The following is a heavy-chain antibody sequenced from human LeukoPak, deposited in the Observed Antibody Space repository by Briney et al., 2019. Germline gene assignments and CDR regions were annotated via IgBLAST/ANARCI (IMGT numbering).Heavy chain of an antibody. V-gene: IGHV4-39*07. Sequence: SETLSLTCTVSGGSISSSSYYWSWIRQPPWKGLEWIGSIYYSGSTYDNPSLKSRVTISVDTSKNQFSLNLSSVTAADTDVYSCARGPTDAYNSFDPWGQGTLVTVSS. CDR1: GGSISSSSYY. D-gene: IGHD1-26*01. CDR3: ARGPTDAYNSFDP. J-gene: IGHJ5*02. CDR2: IYYSGST.